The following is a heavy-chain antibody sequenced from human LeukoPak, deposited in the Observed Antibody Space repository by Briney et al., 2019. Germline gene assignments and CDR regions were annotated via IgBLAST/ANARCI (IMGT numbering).Heavy chain of an antibody. J-gene: IGHJ4*02. V-gene: IGHV3-23*01. CDR1: GFTFSNHG. D-gene: IGHD3-10*01. CDR3: AKDDAWLRFGE. Sequence: GGSLRLSCATSGFTFSNHGMNWVRQAPGKGLEWVSGISPSGDIKYYADSVKGRFTISRDNSKNTVYLEVISLTDEDTSVYYCAKDDAWLRFGEWSQGTLVTVSS. CDR2: ISPSGDIK.